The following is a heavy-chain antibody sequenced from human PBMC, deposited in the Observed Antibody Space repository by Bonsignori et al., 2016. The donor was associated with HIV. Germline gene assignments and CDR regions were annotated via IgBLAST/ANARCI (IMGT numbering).Heavy chain of an antibody. CDR2: INHSGST. CDR3: ARGGVATIAGSGFDY. D-gene: IGHD5-24*01. Sequence: SETLSLTCAVYGGSFSGYYWSWIRQPPGKGLEWIGEINHSGSTNYNPSLKSRVTISVDTSKNQFSLKLSSVTAADTAVYYCARGGVATIAGSGFDYWGQGTLVTVSS. J-gene: IGHJ4*02. V-gene: IGHV4-34*01. CDR1: GGSFSGYY.